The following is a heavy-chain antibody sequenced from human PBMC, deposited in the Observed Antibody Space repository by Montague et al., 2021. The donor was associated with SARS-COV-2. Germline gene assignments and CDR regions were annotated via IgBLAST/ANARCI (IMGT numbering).Heavy chain of an antibody. CDR1: GGSISSYY. J-gene: IGHJ3*02. D-gene: IGHD3-22*01. Sequence: SETLSLTCTVSGGSISSYYWSWIRQPPGKGLEWIGSIYYSGSTYYNPSLKSRVTIFVDTSKNQFSLKLSSVTAADTAVYYCASPTYYYDSSGSDAFDIWGQGTMVTVSS. CDR2: IYYSGST. CDR3: ASPTYYYDSSGSDAFDI. V-gene: IGHV4-39*01.